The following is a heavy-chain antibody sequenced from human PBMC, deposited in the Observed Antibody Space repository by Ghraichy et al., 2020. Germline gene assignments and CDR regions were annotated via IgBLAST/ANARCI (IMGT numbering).Heavy chain of an antibody. CDR3: ARRGIAAAGTGRWFDP. V-gene: IGHV4-59*08. CDR1: GGSISSYY. CDR2: IYYSGST. Sequence: SETLSLTCTVSGGSISSYYWSWIRQPPGKGLEWIGYIYYSGSTNYNPSLKSRVTISVDTSKNQFSLKLSSVTAADTAVYYCARRGIAAAGTGRWFDPWGQGTLVTVSS. D-gene: IGHD6-13*01. J-gene: IGHJ5*02.